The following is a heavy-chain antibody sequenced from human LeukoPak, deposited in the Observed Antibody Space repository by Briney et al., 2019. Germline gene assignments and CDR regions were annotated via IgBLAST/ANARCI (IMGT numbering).Heavy chain of an antibody. J-gene: IGHJ4*02. Sequence: PGGSPRLSCAASGFTFSSYSMNWVRQAPGRGLEWVSYISSSSDTIYYADSVKGRFTISRDNAKNSLYLQMSSLRAEDTAVYYCATVSYSSGWYFENWGQGTLVTVSS. CDR3: ATVSYSSGWYFEN. CDR1: GFTFSSYS. D-gene: IGHD6-19*01. V-gene: IGHV3-48*04. CDR2: ISSSSDTI.